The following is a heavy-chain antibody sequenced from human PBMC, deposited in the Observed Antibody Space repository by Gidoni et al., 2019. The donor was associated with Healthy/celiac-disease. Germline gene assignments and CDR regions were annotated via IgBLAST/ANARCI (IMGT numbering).Heavy chain of an antibody. CDR1: GFTFSNAW. J-gene: IGHJ6*02. D-gene: IGHD3-3*01. V-gene: IGHV3-15*01. CDR3: TTETITIFGVDPYYYYGMDV. CDR2: IKSKTDGGTT. Sequence: EVQLVESGGGLVKPGGSLRLSCADSGFTFSNAWLSWVRQAPGNGLEWVGRIKSKTDGGTTDYAAPVKGRFTISRDDSKNTLYLQMNSLKTEDTAVYYCTTETITIFGVDPYYYYGMDVWGQGTTVTVSS.